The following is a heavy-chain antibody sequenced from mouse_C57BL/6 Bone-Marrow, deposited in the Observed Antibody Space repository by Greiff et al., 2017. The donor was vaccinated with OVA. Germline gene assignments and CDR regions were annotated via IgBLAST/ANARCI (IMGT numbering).Heavy chain of an antibody. CDR1: GYTFTSYW. V-gene: IGHV1-72*01. Sequence: QVQLQQPGAELVKPGASVKLSCKASGYTFTSYWMHWVKQRPGRGLEWIGRIDPNSGGTKYNEKFKSKATLTVDKPSGTAYMQLSSLTAEDSAVYYCAREVIITTVVVPFDYWGQGTTLTVSS. CDR3: AREVIITTVVVPFDY. CDR2: IDPNSGGT. D-gene: IGHD1-1*01. J-gene: IGHJ2*01.